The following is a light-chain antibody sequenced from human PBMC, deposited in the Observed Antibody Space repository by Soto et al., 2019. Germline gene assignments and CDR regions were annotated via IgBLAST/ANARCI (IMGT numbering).Light chain of an antibody. CDR2: GVS. CDR3: QSYNDWPFA. CDR1: QSISSW. J-gene: IGKJ2*01. Sequence: MTQSPSTLSASVGDRVTITCRASQSISSWLAWYQQKPGQAPRLLMYGVSTRATGIPARFSGGGSATDFTLTISSLQSEDSAFYFCQSYNDWPFASGLGTRLEI. V-gene: IGKV3-15*01.